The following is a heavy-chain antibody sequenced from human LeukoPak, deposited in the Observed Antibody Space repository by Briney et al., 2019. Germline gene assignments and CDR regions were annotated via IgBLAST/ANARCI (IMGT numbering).Heavy chain of an antibody. D-gene: IGHD3-22*01. CDR1: GGSINSSHYF. J-gene: IGHJ5*02. V-gene: IGHV4-39*01. CDR3: ARQYYSESSGYSANWFDP. CDR2: IYYSGTT. Sequence: SETLSLTCTVSGGSINSSHYFWGWIRQPPGTGLEWLGSIYYSGTTYYNPSLKSRVTISVDTSNNQFSLKLSSVTAADTAVFYCARQYYSESSGYSANWFDPWGQGTLVTVSS.